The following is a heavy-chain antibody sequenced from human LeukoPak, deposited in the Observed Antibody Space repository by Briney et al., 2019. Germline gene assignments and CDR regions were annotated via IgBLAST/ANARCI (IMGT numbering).Heavy chain of an antibody. CDR1: GFTLSSYW. CDR2: INTDGSST. V-gene: IGHV3-74*01. CDR3: ARACSGGSCYPY. Sequence: GGSLRLSCAASGFTLSSYWMHWVRQAPGKGLVWVSRINTDGSSTSYADSVKGRFTISRDNAKNTLYLQMNSLRAEDTAVYYCARACSGGSCYPYWGQGTLVTVSS. D-gene: IGHD2-15*01. J-gene: IGHJ4*02.